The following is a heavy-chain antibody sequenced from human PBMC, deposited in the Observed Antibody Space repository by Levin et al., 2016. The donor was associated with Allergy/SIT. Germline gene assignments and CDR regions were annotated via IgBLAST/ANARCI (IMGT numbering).Heavy chain of an antibody. D-gene: IGHD6-13*01. Sequence: VRQMPGKGLEWMGIIYPGDSDTRYSPSFQGQVTISADKSISTAYLQWSSLKASDTAMYYCARLPGGSIAAAGVEWDQSTEWYYYYMDVWGKGTTVTVSS. CDR2: IYPGDSDT. CDR3: ARLPGGSIAAAGVEWDQSTEWYYYYMDV. J-gene: IGHJ6*03. V-gene: IGHV5-51*01.